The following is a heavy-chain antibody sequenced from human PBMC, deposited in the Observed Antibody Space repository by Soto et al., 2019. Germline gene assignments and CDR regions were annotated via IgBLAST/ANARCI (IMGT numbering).Heavy chain of an antibody. D-gene: IGHD2-21*02. CDR3: ARDKVGTAADF. J-gene: IGHJ4*02. V-gene: IGHV1-18*01. Sequence: QVYLVQSGVEVQKPGASVKVSCKASGYTFTNYGVSWVRQAPGQGLEWMGWITGSTGDTNYAQKFQDRFVMTTDTSTDTAYMELRSLRADDTAVYYCARDKVGTAADFWGQGTLVTVSS. CDR2: ITGSTGDT. CDR1: GYTFTNYG.